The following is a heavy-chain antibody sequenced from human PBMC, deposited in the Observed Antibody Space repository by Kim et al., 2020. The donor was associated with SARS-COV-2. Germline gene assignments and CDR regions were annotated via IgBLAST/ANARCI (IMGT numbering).Heavy chain of an antibody. CDR2: IIPIFGTA. Sequence: SVKVSCKASGGTFSSYAISWVRQAPGQGLEWMGGIIPIFGTANYAQKFQGRVTITADESTSTAYMELSSLRSEDTAVYYCAGGSGLRYFDWLPGIGGFDCWGQGTLVSVSS. CDR1: GGTFSSYA. V-gene: IGHV1-69*13. D-gene: IGHD3-9*01. J-gene: IGHJ4*02. CDR3: AGGSGLRYFDWLPGIGGFDC.